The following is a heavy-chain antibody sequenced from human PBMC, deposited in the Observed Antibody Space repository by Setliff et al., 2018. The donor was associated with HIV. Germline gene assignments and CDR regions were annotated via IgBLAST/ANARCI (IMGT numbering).Heavy chain of an antibody. CDR1: GFTFRSFD. J-gene: IGHJ4*02. V-gene: IGHV3-13*01. CDR3: ARAGRRHYYGSGSYAVFDY. CDR2: IGTLSDT. D-gene: IGHD3-10*01. Sequence: LRLSCAASGFTFRSFDMHWVRQAPGKGLEWVSCIGTLSDTYYPNSVKGRITISRDNAKNSLYLQMNGLRAGDTAVYFCARAGRRHYYGSGSYAVFDYWGQGSVVTVSS.